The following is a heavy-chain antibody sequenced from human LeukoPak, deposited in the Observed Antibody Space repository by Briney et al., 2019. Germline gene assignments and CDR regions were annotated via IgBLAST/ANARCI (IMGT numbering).Heavy chain of an antibody. J-gene: IGHJ4*02. V-gene: IGHV1-8*01. CDR1: GYTFTSYD. D-gene: IGHD3-16*02. CDR3: ARGQVMITFGGVIPTVY. CDR2: MNPNSGNT. Sequence: ASVKVSCKASGYTFTSYDINWVRQATGQGLEWMGWMNPNSGNTGYAQKFQGRVTMTRNTSISTAYMELSSLRSEDTAVYYCARGQVMITFGGVIPTVYWGQRTLVTVSS.